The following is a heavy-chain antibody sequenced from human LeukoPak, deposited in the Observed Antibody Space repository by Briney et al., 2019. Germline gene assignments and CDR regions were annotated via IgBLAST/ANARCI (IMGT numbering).Heavy chain of an antibody. D-gene: IGHD2-2*01. CDR1: GGSISNSDYY. V-gene: IGHV4-30-4*08. CDR2: IYYSGST. Sequence: SETLSLTCTVSGGSISNSDYYWSWIRQPPGKGLEWIGYIYYSGSTYYNPSLKGRVPISVDTSNNQFSLKVNSVTAADTAVYYCARDWIYCSSTSCYDYYYYYMDVWGKGTTVTVSS. J-gene: IGHJ6*03. CDR3: ARDWIYCSSTSCYDYYYYYMDV.